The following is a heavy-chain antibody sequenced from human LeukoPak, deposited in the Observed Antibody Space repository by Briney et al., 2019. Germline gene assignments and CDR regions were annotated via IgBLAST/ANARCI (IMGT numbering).Heavy chain of an antibody. Sequence: GRSLRLSCVASAFTFSSYGMHWVRQAPGKGLEWVALISFDGNNKYYADSVKGRFTISRDNSKNTLYLQMNSLRPEDTAVYYCAREPWIDPWGQGTLVTVSS. CDR2: ISFDGNNK. CDR3: AREPWIDP. CDR1: AFTFSSYG. V-gene: IGHV3-30*03. J-gene: IGHJ5*02.